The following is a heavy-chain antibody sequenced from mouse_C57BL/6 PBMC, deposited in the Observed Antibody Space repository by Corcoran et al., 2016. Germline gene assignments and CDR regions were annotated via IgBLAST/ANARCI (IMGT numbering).Heavy chain of an antibody. V-gene: IGHV14-1*01. CDR2: IDPEDGDT. Sequence: EVQMQQSGAELVRPGASVKLACTASGFNIKDYYMHWVKQRPEQGLEWIGRIDPEDGDTEYAPKFQGKATMTADTSSNTAYLQLSSLTSEDTAVYYCTLYGNYGYFDYWGQGTTLTVSS. CDR1: GFNIKDYY. CDR3: TLYGNYGYFDY. D-gene: IGHD2-1*01. J-gene: IGHJ2*01.